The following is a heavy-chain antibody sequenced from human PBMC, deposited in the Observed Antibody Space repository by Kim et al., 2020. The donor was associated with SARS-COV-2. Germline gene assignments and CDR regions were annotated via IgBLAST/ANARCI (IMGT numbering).Heavy chain of an antibody. D-gene: IGHD4-17*01. CDR1: GFTFSSYA. CDR2: KSYDGSNK. Sequence: GGSLRLSCAASGFTFSSYAMHWVRQAPGKGLEWVEVKSYDGSNKYYADSVKGRFTISRDNSKNTLYLQMNSLRDEDTAVYYCARVPTVTTTFDAFDIWGQGTMVTVSS. CDR3: ARVPTVTTTFDAFDI. J-gene: IGHJ3*02. V-gene: IGHV3-30*04.